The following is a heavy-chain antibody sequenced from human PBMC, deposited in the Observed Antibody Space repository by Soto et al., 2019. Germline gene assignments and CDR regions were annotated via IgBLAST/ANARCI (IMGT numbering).Heavy chain of an antibody. J-gene: IGHJ3*02. CDR3: ASSYYDSSGYYFGAFDI. D-gene: IGHD3-22*01. CDR2: IYPGDSDT. Sequence: GESLKISCKGSGYSFTSYWIGWVRQMPGKGLEWLGIIYPGDSDTRYSPSFQGQVAISADKSIGTAYLQWSSLKASDTAMYYCASSYYDSSGYYFGAFDIWGEGKMVTVSS. CDR1: GYSFTSYW. V-gene: IGHV5-51*01.